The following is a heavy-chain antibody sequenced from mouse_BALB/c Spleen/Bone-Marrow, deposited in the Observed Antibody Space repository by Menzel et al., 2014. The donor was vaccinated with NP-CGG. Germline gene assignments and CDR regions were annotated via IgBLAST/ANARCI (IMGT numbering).Heavy chain of an antibody. V-gene: IGHV3-2*02. J-gene: IGHJ2*01. D-gene: IGHD1-1*01. CDR1: GYSITSDYA. CDR2: ISYSGST. Sequence: EVMLAESGPGLVKPSQSLSLTCTVTGYSITSDYAWNWIRQFPGNKLEWMGYISYSGSTSYNPSLKSRISITRDTSKNQFFLQLNSVTTEDTATYYCARSFTTVVEEDYFDYWGQGTTLTVSS. CDR3: ARSFTTVVEEDYFDY.